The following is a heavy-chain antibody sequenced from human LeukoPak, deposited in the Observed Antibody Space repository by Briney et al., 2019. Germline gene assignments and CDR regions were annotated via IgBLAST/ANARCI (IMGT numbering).Heavy chain of an antibody. J-gene: IGHJ5*02. V-gene: IGHV4-39*07. D-gene: IGHD3-22*01. Sequence: PGGSLRLSCAASGFTFSSYAMSWVRQPPGKGLEWIGSIYYSGSTYYNPSLKSRVTISVDTSKNQFSLKLSSVTAADTAVYYCAREDSSGYYLRGPWGQGTLVTVSS. CDR2: IYYSGST. CDR1: GFTFSSYA. CDR3: AREDSSGYYLRGP.